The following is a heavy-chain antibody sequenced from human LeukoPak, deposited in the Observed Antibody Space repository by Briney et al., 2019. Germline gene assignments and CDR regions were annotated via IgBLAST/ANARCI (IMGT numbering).Heavy chain of an antibody. V-gene: IGHV4-38-2*02. CDR1: GYSISSGYY. CDR2: IYHSGST. Sequence: SETLSLTCTVSGYSISSGYYWGWIRQPPGKGLEWIGSIYHSGSTYYNPSLKSRVTISVDTSKNQFSLKLSSVTAADTAVYYCARAEDSSGWDNFDYWGQGTLVTVSS. J-gene: IGHJ4*02. CDR3: ARAEDSSGWDNFDY. D-gene: IGHD6-19*01.